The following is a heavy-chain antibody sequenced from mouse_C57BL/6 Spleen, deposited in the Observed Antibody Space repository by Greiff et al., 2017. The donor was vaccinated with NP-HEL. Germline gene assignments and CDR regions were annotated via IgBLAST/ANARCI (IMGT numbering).Heavy chain of an antibody. Sequence: LKQSGAELVRPGSSVKLSCKDSYFAFMASAMHWVKQRPGHGLEWIGSFTMYSDATEYSENFKGKATLTANTSSSTAYIELSSLTSEDSAVYYCARGVNPFYYAMDYWGQGTSVTVSS. CDR2: FTMYSDAT. CDR1: YFAFMASA. J-gene: IGHJ4*01. CDR3: ARGVNPFYYAMDY. D-gene: IGHD2-2*01. V-gene: IGHV1-49*01.